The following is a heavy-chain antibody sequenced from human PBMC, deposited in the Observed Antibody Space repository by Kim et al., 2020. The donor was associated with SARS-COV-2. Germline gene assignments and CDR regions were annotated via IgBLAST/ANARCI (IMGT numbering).Heavy chain of an antibody. CDR1: GFTFSSYA. Sequence: GGSLRLSCAASGFTFSSYAMSWVRQAPGKGLEWVSAISGSGGSTYYADSVKGRFTISRDNSKNTLYLQMNSLRAEDTAVYYCAKDKAQEHDFWSGYSYYFDYWGQGTLVTVSS. V-gene: IGHV3-23*01. CDR2: ISGSGGST. CDR3: AKDKAQEHDFWSGYSYYFDY. J-gene: IGHJ4*02. D-gene: IGHD3-3*01.